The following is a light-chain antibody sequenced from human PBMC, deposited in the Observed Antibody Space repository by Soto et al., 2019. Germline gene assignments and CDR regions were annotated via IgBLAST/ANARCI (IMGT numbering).Light chain of an antibody. CDR1: SSDVGGYNY. CDR3: TSYTSSSTLVV. Sequence: QSALTQPASVSGSPGQSITISCTGTSSDVGGYNYVSWYQQHPGKAPKLMIYEVSNRPSGVPNRFSGSKSGNTASLTISGLHADDEADYYCTSYTSSSTLVVFGGGTKLTVL. CDR2: EVS. J-gene: IGLJ2*01. V-gene: IGLV2-14*01.